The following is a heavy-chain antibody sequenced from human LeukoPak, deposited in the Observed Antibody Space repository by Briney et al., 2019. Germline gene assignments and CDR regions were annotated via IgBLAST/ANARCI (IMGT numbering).Heavy chain of an antibody. CDR2: ISYDGSKK. CDR3: ARGSGWYDY. V-gene: IGHV3-30*04. CDR1: GFIFNNYA. Sequence: GGSLRLSCAASGFIFNNYAMHWVRQAPGKGLEWVAVISYDGSKKYYADSVKGRFTISRDNAKNSLYLQMNSLRAEDTALYHCARGSGWYDYWGQGTLVTVSS. D-gene: IGHD6-19*01. J-gene: IGHJ4*02.